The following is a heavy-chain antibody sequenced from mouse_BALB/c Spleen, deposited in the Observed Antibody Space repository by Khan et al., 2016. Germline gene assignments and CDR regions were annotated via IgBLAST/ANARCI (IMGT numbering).Heavy chain of an antibody. Sequence: VQLKQSGAELVKPGASVKLSCTASGCNIKDTYMHWVKQRPEQGLEWIGRIDPANGNTKYDPKFQGKATITADTSSNPAYLQLSSLTSEDTAVYYCARSPYDYDVGFAYWGQGTLVTVSA. CDR1: GCNIKDTY. J-gene: IGHJ3*01. CDR2: IDPANGNT. V-gene: IGHV14-3*02. D-gene: IGHD2-4*01. CDR3: ARSPYDYDVGFAY.